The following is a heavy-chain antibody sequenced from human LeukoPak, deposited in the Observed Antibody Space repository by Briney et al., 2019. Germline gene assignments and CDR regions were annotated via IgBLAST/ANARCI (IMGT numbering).Heavy chain of an antibody. CDR1: GLTFSSYS. J-gene: IGHJ4*02. D-gene: IGHD3-22*01. V-gene: IGHV3-21*01. CDR3: ASAGYYERSGYTYYFHY. Sequence: GGSLRLFCAASGLTFSSYSMNWVRQAPGKGLEWVSYIRISSRYIYYADSLKGRFTISRDNAKSSLYLQMSSLRAEDTAVYYCASAGYYERSGYTYYFHYWGQGTVVTVSS. CDR2: IRISSRYI.